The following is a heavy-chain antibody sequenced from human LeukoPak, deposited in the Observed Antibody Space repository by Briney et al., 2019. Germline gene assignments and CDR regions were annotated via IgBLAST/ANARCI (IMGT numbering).Heavy chain of an antibody. D-gene: IGHD5-24*01. J-gene: IGHJ4*02. V-gene: IGHV1-69*05. Sequence: SVKVSCKASGGTCSSYAISWVRQAPGQGLEWMGRIIPIFGTANYAQKFQGRVTITTDESTSTAYMELSSLRSEDTAVYYCARVRDGYNSYYFDYWGQGTLVTVSS. CDR1: GGTCSSYA. CDR3: ARVRDGYNSYYFDY. CDR2: IIPIFGTA.